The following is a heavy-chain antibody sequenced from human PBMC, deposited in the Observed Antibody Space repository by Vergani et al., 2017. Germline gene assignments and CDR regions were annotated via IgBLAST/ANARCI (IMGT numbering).Heavy chain of an antibody. Sequence: EVQVVESGGGLVQPGGSLRLSCAASGITFWKFGMHWVRQGPGKGLEWLGHIRRRSEHYATAYGPSLIGRATISRDDSTNTAYLQLSSLGTDDTAIYFCSAQTQSCHDYWGQGTLVAVSS. CDR3: SAQTQSCHDY. J-gene: IGHJ4*02. CDR2: IRRRSEHYAT. V-gene: IGHV3-73*01. CDR1: GITFWKFG. D-gene: IGHD3-10*01.